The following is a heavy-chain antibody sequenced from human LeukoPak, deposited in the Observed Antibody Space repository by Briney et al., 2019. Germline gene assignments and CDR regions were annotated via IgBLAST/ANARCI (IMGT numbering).Heavy chain of an antibody. V-gene: IGHV4-39*07. CDR2: IYYSGST. Sequence: SETLSLTCTVSGGSISSSSYYWGWVRQPPGRGLEWVGSIYYSGSTYYNPSLKSRVTISVDTSKNQFSLKLSSVTAADTAVYYCARDLYYYYYMDVWGKGTTVTVSS. CDR3: ARDLYYYYYMDV. J-gene: IGHJ6*03. CDR1: GGSISSSSYY.